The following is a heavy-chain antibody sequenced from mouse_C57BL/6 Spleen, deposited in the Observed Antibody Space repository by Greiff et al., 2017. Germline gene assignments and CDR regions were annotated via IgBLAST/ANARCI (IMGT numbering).Heavy chain of an antibody. Sequence: QVQLKESGAELVKPGASVKMSCKASGYTFTTSPIAWMKQNHGKSLEWIGNFDPYNGDTKYNAKFKGKATLTVEKSSSTVDLELSRLTSDDSAVYYGARGATGAMDDWGQGTSVTVSS. CDR3: ARGATGAMDD. D-gene: IGHD6-1*01. V-gene: IGHV1-47*01. J-gene: IGHJ4*01. CDR2: FDPYNGDT. CDR1: GYTFTTSP.